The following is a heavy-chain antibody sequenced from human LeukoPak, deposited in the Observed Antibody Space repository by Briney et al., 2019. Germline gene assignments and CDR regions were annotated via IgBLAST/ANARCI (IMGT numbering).Heavy chain of an antibody. CDR1: GFTFRRYA. Sequence: PGGSLRLSCAASGFTFRRYAMSWVRHNTYYADSVKGRFTISRDNSENILCLQMNSLRAEDTAVYFCAKYSGSYYYPPNWDSWGQGTLVTVSS. D-gene: IGHD1-26*01. V-gene: IGHV3-23*01. J-gene: IGHJ4*02. CDR2: NT. CDR3: AKYSGSYYYPPNWDS.